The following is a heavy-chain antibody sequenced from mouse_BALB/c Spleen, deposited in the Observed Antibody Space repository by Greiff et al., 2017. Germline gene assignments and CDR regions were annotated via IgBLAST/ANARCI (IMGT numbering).Heavy chain of an antibody. J-gene: IGHJ4*01. V-gene: IGHV5-9-4*01. CDR2: ISSGGSYT. CDR3: AREYYYAMDY. CDR1: GFTFSSYA. Sequence: EVQRVESGGGLVKPGGSLKLSCAASGFTFSSYAMSWVRQSPEKRLEWVAEISSGGSYTYYPDTVTGRFTISRGNAKNTLYLEMSSLRSEDTAMYYCAREYYYAMDYWGQGTSVTVSS.